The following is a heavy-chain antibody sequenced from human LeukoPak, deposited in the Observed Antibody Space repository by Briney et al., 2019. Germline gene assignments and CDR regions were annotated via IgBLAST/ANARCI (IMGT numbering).Heavy chain of an antibody. Sequence: GGSLRLSCATSGFTVSSNYMSWVRQAPGKGLEWVSLIYSGGSTSYADSVKGRFTISRDNSKNTLFLQMNSLRAEDTAVYYCARGRAGSFFDYWGQGTLVTVSS. CDR2: IYSGGST. V-gene: IGHV3-53*01. D-gene: IGHD6-6*01. J-gene: IGHJ4*02. CDR1: GFTVSSNY. CDR3: ARGRAGSFFDY.